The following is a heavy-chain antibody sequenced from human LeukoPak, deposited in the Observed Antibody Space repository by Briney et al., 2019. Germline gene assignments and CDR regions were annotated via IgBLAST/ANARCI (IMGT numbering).Heavy chain of an antibody. V-gene: IGHV4-39*07. J-gene: IGHJ4*02. CDR3: ARRRGYSYGYRPFDY. D-gene: IGHD5-18*01. CDR1: GRSISSSSYY. Sequence: SETLSLTCTVSGRSISSSSYYWGWIRQPPGKGLEWIGSIYYSGSTYYNPSLKSRVTISVDTSKNQFSLKLSSVTAADTAVYYCARRRGYSYGYRPFDYWGQGTLVTVSS. CDR2: IYYSGST.